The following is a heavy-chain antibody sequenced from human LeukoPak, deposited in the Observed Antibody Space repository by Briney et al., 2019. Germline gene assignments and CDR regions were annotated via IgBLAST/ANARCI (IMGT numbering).Heavy chain of an antibody. J-gene: IGHJ4*02. V-gene: IGHV3-30*18. CDR1: GFTFSSYG. Sequence: GGSLRLSCAASGFTFSSYGMHWVRQAPGKGLEWVAVISYDGSNKYYADSVKGRFTISRDNSKNTLYLQMNSLRAEDTAVYYCAKDVSYDSSGYYDVSLDYWGQGTLVTVSS. D-gene: IGHD3-22*01. CDR3: AKDVSYDSSGYYDVSLDY. CDR2: ISYDGSNK.